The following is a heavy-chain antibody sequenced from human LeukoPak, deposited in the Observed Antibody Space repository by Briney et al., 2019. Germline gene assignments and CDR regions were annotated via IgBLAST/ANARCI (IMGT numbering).Heavy chain of an antibody. CDR3: ATERQSSSYDY. CDR2: VDSEDGET. V-gene: IGHV1-69-2*01. CDR1: GYTFTDYY. D-gene: IGHD6-6*01. J-gene: IGHJ4*02. Sequence: ASVKVSCKVSGYTFTDYYMHWVQQAPGKGLGWMGLVDSEDGETIYAEKFQGRVTITADTSTDTAYMELSSLRSEDTAVYYCATERQSSSYDYWGQGTLVTVSS.